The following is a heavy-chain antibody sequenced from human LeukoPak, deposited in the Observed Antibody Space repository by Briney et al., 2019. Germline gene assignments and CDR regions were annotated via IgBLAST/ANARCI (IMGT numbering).Heavy chain of an antibody. Sequence: GGSLRLSCAASGFTFSSYGMHWVRQAPGKGLEWVAVIWYDGSNKYYADSVKGRFTISRDNSKNTLYLQMNSLRAEDTAVYYCARGSSTYYYDSSGYGVDYWGQGTLVTVSS. CDR3: ARGSSTYYYDSSGYGVDY. D-gene: IGHD3-22*01. CDR2: IWYDGSNK. J-gene: IGHJ4*02. CDR1: GFTFSSYG. V-gene: IGHV3-33*01.